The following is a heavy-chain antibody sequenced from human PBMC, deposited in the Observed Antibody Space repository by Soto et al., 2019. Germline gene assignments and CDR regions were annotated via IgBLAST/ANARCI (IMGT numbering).Heavy chain of an antibody. V-gene: IGHV1-18*04. CDR2: ISAYNGNT. CDR1: GYTFTSHG. D-gene: IGHD1-7*01. CDR3: ARDKGVGTTSRWFDP. Sequence: GASVKVSCKASGYTFTSHGISWVRQAPGQGLERMGWISAYNGNTNYAQKLQGRVTMTTDTSTSTAYMEPRSLRSDDTAVYYCARDKGVGTTSRWFDPWGQGTLVTVS. J-gene: IGHJ5*02.